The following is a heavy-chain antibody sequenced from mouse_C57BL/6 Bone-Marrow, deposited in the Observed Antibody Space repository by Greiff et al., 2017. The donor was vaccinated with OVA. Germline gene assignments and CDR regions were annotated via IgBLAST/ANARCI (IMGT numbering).Heavy chain of an antibody. CDR2: IDPSDSYT. CDR3: ARLLLPDY. CDR1: GYTFTSYW. V-gene: IGHV1-50*01. D-gene: IGHD2-3*01. J-gene: IGHJ2*01. Sequence: QVQLQQPGAELVKPGASVKLSCKASGYTFTSYWMQWVKQRPGQGLEWIGEIDPSDSYTNSNQKFKGKATLTVDTSSSTAYMQLSSLTSEDSAVYYCARLLLPDYWGQGTTLTVSS.